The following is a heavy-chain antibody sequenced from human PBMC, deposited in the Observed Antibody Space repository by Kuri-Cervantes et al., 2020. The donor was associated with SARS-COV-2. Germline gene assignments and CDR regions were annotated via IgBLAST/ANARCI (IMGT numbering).Heavy chain of an antibody. V-gene: IGHV3-23*01. Sequence: GESLKISCAASGFSFSTNVMAWVRQAPGKGLGWVSTMSGSGASTHYADSVKGRFTISRDNSKNMLYLQMYSLRAEDTAVYYCAKTSGYNYYFAYWGQGTPVTVSS. CDR1: GFSFSTNV. CDR3: AKTSGYNYYFAY. D-gene: IGHD5-24*01. CDR2: MSGSGAST. J-gene: IGHJ4*02.